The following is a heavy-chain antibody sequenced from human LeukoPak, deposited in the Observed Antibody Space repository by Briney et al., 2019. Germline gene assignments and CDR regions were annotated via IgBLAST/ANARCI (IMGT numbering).Heavy chain of an antibody. Sequence: GGSLRLSCAASEFSVGSNYMTWVRQAPGKGLEWVSYISSSSSTIYYADSVKGRFTISRDNSKNTLYLQMNSLRAEDTAVYYCARDGDVDDYYFDYWGQGTLVTVSS. CDR3: ARDGDVDDYYFDY. D-gene: IGHD1-1*01. J-gene: IGHJ4*02. V-gene: IGHV3-48*01. CDR1: EFSVGSNY. CDR2: ISSSSSTI.